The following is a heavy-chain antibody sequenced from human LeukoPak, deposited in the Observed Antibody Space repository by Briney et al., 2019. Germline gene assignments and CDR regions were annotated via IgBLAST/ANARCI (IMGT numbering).Heavy chain of an antibody. V-gene: IGHV1-8*01. D-gene: IGHD2/OR15-2a*01. J-gene: IGHJ4*02. CDR1: GYTFTSYD. CDR3: ARNMALDY. Sequence: ASVKVSCEASGYTFTSYDVNWVRQATGQGLEWMGRINPGSDNTDYAQKFQGRVTMTKDTSISTVYMELSSLTSEDAAIYYCARNMALDYWGQGSLVTVSS. CDR2: INPGSDNT.